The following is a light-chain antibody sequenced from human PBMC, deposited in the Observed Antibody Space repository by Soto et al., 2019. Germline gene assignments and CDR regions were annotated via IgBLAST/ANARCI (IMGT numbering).Light chain of an antibody. CDR3: QQHTSLPYT. Sequence: DIQMTQSPSTLSASVGDRVTITCRASQSISSWLAWYQQKPGKAPKLLIYKASSLESGVPSRFSGSGSGTEFTLTISSLQPDDFATYYCQQHTSLPYTFGQGTKLEL. V-gene: IGKV1-5*03. J-gene: IGKJ2*01. CDR1: QSISSW. CDR2: KAS.